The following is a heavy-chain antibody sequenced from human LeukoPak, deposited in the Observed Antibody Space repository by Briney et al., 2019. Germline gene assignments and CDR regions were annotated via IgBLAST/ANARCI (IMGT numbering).Heavy chain of an antibody. Sequence: GGSLRLSCAASGFTFSSYAMSWVRQAPGKGLEWVSAISGSGGSTYYADSVKGRFTISRDNSKNTLYLQMNSLGAEDTAVYYCAKDVRLHHLSLFDYWGQGTLVTVSS. CDR2: ISGSGGST. D-gene: IGHD3-10*02. J-gene: IGHJ4*02. CDR3: AKDVRLHHLSLFDY. V-gene: IGHV3-23*01. CDR1: GFTFSSYA.